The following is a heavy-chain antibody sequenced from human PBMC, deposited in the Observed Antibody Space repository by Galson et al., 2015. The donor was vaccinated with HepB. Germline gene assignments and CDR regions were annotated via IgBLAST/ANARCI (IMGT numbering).Heavy chain of an antibody. D-gene: IGHD3-22*01. J-gene: IGHJ4*02. CDR1: GFTFSSYG. V-gene: IGHV3-30*18. CDR3: AKDLDSSGPPDY. Sequence: SLRLSCAASGFTFSSYGMHWVRQAPGKGLEWVAVISYDGSNKYYADSVKGRFTISRDNSKNTLYLQMNSLRAEDTAVYYCAKDLDSSGPPDYWGQGTLVTVSS. CDR2: ISYDGSNK.